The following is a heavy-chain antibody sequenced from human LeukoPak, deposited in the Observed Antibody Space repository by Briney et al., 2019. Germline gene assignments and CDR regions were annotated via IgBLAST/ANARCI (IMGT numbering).Heavy chain of an antibody. CDR3: ASSGPYSSGWYVFH. V-gene: IGHV4-61*02. CDR1: GGSISSGSYY. CDR2: IYTSGST. Sequence: SETLSLTCTVSGGSISSGSYYWRWFRQPAEKGLEWIGRIYTSGSTYYNPSLKSRVTMSVDTSKNQFSLKLSSVTAADTAVYYCASSGPYSSGWYVFHWGQGTLVTVSS. D-gene: IGHD6-19*01. J-gene: IGHJ4*02.